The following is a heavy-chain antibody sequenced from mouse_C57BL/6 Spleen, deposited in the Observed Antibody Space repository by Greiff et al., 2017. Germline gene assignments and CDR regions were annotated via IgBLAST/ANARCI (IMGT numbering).Heavy chain of an antibody. CDR3: AKEDYGSSYRYAMDY. CDR2: IYPGDGDT. J-gene: IGHJ4*01. CDR1: GYAFSSSW. D-gene: IGHD1-1*01. V-gene: IGHV1-82*01. Sequence: VKLMESGPELVKPGASVKISCKASGYAFSSSWMNWVKQRPGKGLEWIGRIYPGDGDTNYNGKFKGKATLTADKSSSTAYMQRSSLTSEDSAVYFCAKEDYGSSYRYAMDYWGQGTSVTVSS.